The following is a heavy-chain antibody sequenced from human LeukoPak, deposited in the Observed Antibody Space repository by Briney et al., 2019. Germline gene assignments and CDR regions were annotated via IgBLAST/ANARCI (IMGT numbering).Heavy chain of an antibody. D-gene: IGHD1-26*01. CDR1: ESTFSSYS. CDR2: ISNGSGNR. V-gene: IGHV3-48*01. J-gene: IGHJ6*03. Sequence: GGCLRLSCVASESTFSSYSMIWVRQAPGKGLEWISYISNGSGNRYYADSVKGRFTISRDNAKNLLYLQMNYLRAADTAVYYCARAAKWEFYHYYMDVWGKGTTVAVSS. CDR3: ARAAKWEFYHYYMDV.